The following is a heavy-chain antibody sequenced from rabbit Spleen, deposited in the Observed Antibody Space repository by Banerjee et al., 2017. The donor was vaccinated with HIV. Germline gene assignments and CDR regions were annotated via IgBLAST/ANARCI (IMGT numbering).Heavy chain of an antibody. J-gene: IGHJ4*01. CDR3: ARDAAGREDFNL. V-gene: IGHV1S45*01. CDR1: GFSFSFKDV. D-gene: IGHD4-1*01. CDR2: INTVSGTT. Sequence: QQQLVESGGGLVKPGASLTLTCKASGFSFSFKDVMCWVRQAPGKGLEWIGCINTVSGTTVYATWAKGRFTISRTSSTTVALQMTSLTAADTATYFCARDAAGREDFNLWGQGTLVTVS.